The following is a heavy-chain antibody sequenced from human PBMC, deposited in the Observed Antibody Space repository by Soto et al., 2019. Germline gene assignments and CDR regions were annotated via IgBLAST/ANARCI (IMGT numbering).Heavy chain of an antibody. CDR3: ASWYYYDNSGYVH. CDR2: INHSGST. D-gene: IGHD3-22*01. J-gene: IGHJ4*02. V-gene: IGHV4-34*01. Sequence: SETLSLTCAVYGGSFSGYYWSWIRQPPGKGLEWIGEINHSGSTNYNPSLKSRVTISIDTSKNQFSLKLSSVTAADTAVYYCASWYYYDNSGYVHWGQGTLVTVSS. CDR1: GGSFSGYY.